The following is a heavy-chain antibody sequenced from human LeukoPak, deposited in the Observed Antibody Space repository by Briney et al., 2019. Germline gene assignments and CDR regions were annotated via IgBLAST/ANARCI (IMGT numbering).Heavy chain of an antibody. CDR1: GGSFSGYY. D-gene: IGHD6-6*01. V-gene: IGHV4-34*01. CDR3: SAARPEGDAFDI. CDR2: INHSGST. Sequence: SETLSLTCAVYGGSFSGYYWSWIRQPPGKGLEWIGEINHSGSTNYNPSLKSRVTISVDTSKNQFSLKLSSVTAADTAVYYCSAARPEGDAFDIWGQGTMATVSS. J-gene: IGHJ3*02.